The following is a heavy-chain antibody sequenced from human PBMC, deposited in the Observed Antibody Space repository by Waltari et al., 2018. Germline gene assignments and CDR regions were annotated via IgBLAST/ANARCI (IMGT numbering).Heavy chain of an antibody. Sequence: QVQLQQWGAGLLKPSETLSLTCAVYGGSFSGYYWSWIRQPPGKGLEWIGEINLSGSTNYNPSLKSRVTISVDTSKNQFSLKLSSVTAADTAVYYCARRSRGNYDFWSGLRHWYFDLWGRGTLVTVSS. D-gene: IGHD3-3*01. CDR3: ARRSRGNYDFWSGLRHWYFDL. V-gene: IGHV4-34*01. CDR2: INLSGST. J-gene: IGHJ2*01. CDR1: GGSFSGYY.